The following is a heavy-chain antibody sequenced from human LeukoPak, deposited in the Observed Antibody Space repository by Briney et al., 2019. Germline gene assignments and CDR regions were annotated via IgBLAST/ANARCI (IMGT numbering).Heavy chain of an antibody. J-gene: IGHJ4*02. CDR2: ISSSSSTI. CDR3: AKVPLSSSGWDREYYFDY. V-gene: IGHV3-48*04. CDR1: GFTFSSYS. Sequence: GGSLRLSCAAAGFTFSSYSMNWARQAAGKGREWVSYISSSSSTIHYADSVKGRFTISRDNAKNPLYLQMHSLRAEDTAVYYCAKVPLSSSGWDREYYFDYWGRGTLVTVPS. D-gene: IGHD6-19*01.